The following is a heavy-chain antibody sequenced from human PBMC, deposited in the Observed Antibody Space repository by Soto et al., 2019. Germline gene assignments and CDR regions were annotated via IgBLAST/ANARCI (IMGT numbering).Heavy chain of an antibody. J-gene: IGHJ4*02. CDR3: AKIRNGVRGVIGAFDY. CDR1: GFTFSSYA. D-gene: IGHD3-10*01. Sequence: VGSLRLSCAASGFTFSSYAMSWVRQAPGKGLEWVSAISGSGGSTYYADSVKGRFTISRDNSKNTLYLQMNSLRAEDTAVYYCAKIRNGVRGVIGAFDYWGQGTLVTVAS. V-gene: IGHV3-23*01. CDR2: ISGSGGST.